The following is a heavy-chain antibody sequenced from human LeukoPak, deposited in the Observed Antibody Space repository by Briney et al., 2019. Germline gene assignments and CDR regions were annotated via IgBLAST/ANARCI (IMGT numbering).Heavy chain of an antibody. CDR2: ISPSGDAT. Sequence: GGSLRLSCAASGFIFSSHGMNWVRQAPGKGLEWVSGISPSGDATFYADSVKGRFTISRDNSKNTLYLQMNSLRAEDTAVYYCARDRTGGWGALDYWGQGTLVTVSS. D-gene: IGHD1-26*01. CDR1: GFIFSSHG. J-gene: IGHJ4*02. V-gene: IGHV3-23*01. CDR3: ARDRTGGWGALDY.